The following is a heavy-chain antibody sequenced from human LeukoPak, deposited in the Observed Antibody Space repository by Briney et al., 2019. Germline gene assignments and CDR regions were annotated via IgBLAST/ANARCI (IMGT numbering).Heavy chain of an antibody. J-gene: IGHJ3*01. CDR3: ARRVSSSGFDAFDV. CDR2: IYPGDSDT. D-gene: IGHD5-12*01. Sequence: GESLKISCEGSGYTFTSYWIAWVRQLPGKGLEWMGIIYPGDSDTRYSPSFQGQVTISADKSISTAYLQWSSLTASDTAMYYCARRVSSSGFDAFDVWGQGTMVTVSS. V-gene: IGHV5-51*01. CDR1: GYTFTSYW.